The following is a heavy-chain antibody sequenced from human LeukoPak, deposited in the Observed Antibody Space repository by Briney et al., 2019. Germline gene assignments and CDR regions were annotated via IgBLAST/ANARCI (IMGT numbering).Heavy chain of an antibody. CDR2: INPNSGGT. D-gene: IGHD5-12*01. CDR1: GYTFTGYY. CDR3: TRDLGQWLLQGIFFDY. V-gene: IGHV1-2*04. J-gene: IGHJ4*02. Sequence: GASVKVSCKASGYTFTGYYIHWVRQAPGQGLEWMGWINPNSGGTNYAQKFQGWVTMTRDTSISTAYMELRSLRSDDTAVYYCTRDLGQWLLQGIFFDYWGQGTLVTVSS.